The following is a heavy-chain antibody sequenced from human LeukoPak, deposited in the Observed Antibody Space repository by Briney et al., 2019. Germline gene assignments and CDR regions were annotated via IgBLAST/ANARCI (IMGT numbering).Heavy chain of an antibody. CDR3: ARISPYNWNVDVFGGWFDP. D-gene: IGHD1-1*01. Sequence: ASVKVSCKASGYTFTSYGISWVRQAPGQGLEWMGWISAYNGNTNYAQKLQGRVTMTTDTSTSTAYMELRSLRSDDTAVYYCARISPYNWNVDVFGGWFDPWGQGTLVTVSS. CDR1: GYTFTSYG. V-gene: IGHV1-18*01. CDR2: ISAYNGNT. J-gene: IGHJ5*02.